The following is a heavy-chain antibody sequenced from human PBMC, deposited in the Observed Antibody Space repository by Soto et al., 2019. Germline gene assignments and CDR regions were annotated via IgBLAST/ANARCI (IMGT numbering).Heavy chain of an antibody. D-gene: IGHD5-18*01. J-gene: IGHJ5*02. CDR1: GGSISDNNYH. Sequence: SETLSLTCTVSGGSISDNNYHWGWIRQPPGKGLEWIGSMYNSGKTYHSPSLKSRVTISVDTSKNQFSLKLSSVTAADTAVYYCARHVQANSAVVQGNWLDPRGQGTLVTVSS. CDR3: ARHVQANSAVVQGNWLDP. CDR2: MYNSGKT. V-gene: IGHV4-39*01.